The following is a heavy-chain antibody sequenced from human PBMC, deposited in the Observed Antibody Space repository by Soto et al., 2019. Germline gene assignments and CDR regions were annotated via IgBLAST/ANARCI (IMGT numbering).Heavy chain of an antibody. CDR2: IIPIFGTA. CDR3: ARGNGGAGSDYGMDV. Sequence: SVKVSCKASGGTFSSYAISCVRQAPGQGLEWMGGIIPIFGTANYAQKFQGRVTITADESTSTAYMELSSLRSGDTAVYYCARGNGGAGSDYGMDVWGQGTTVTVSS. J-gene: IGHJ6*02. D-gene: IGHD2-15*01. V-gene: IGHV1-69*13. CDR1: GGTFSSYA.